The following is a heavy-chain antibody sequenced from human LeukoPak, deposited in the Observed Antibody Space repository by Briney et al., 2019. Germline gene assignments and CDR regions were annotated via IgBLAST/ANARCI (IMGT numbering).Heavy chain of an antibody. CDR2: ISAYNGNT. D-gene: IGHD4-17*01. CDR3: VRWGAGMTTVTTTDY. CDR1: GYTFTGYY. Sequence: ASVKVSCKASGYTFTGYYMHWVRQAPGQGLEWMGWISAYNGNTNYAQKLQGRITMTTDTSTSTAYMELRSLRSDDTAVYYCVRWGAGMTTVTTTDYWGQGTLVTVSS. J-gene: IGHJ4*02. V-gene: IGHV1-18*04.